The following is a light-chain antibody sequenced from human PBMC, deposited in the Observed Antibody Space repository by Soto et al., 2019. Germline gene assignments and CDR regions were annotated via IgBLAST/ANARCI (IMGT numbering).Light chain of an antibody. CDR1: SSDVGGYNY. CDR3: CSYAGSYTYV. J-gene: IGLJ1*01. Sequence: QSALTHPRSVSRSPGPSFTISFTGTSSDVGGYNYVSWYQQHPGKAPKVMIYDVSKRPSGVPDRFSGSKSGNTASLTISGLQAEDEADYYCCSYAGSYTYVFATGTKVPVL. V-gene: IGLV2-11*01. CDR2: DVS.